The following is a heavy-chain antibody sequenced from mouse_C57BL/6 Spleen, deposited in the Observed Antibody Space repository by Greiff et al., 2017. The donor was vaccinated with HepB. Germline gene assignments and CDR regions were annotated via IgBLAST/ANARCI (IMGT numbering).Heavy chain of an antibody. CDR1: GFTFSDYG. Sequence: EVHLVESGGGLVKPGGSLKLSCAASGFTFSDYGMHWVRQAPEKGLEWVAYISSGSSTIYYADTVKGRCTISRDNAKNTLFLQMTSRRSEDTAMYYCARFDYDVDYAMDYWGQGTSVTVSS. V-gene: IGHV5-17*01. D-gene: IGHD2-4*01. CDR3: ARFDYDVDYAMDY. J-gene: IGHJ4*01. CDR2: ISSGSSTI.